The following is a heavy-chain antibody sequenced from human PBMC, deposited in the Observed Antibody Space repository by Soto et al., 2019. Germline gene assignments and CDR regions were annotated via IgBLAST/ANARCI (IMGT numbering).Heavy chain of an antibody. CDR1: GYTFSSNS. Sequence: GASVKVSCKASGYTFSSNSIHWVRQAPGQGLEWMGWITHFNGDTSYAQKFQGRVTMTTDTSTSTVFMELRSLRFDDTAVYYCARVRVVVGATIDSWGQGTLVTVSS. D-gene: IGHD2-15*01. CDR2: ITHFNGDT. CDR3: ARVRVVVGATIDS. V-gene: IGHV1-18*04. J-gene: IGHJ4*02.